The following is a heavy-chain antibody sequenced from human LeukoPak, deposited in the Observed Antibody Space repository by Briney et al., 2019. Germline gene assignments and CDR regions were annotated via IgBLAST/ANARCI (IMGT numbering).Heavy chain of an antibody. V-gene: IGHV1-18*01. CDR2: ISAYNGNT. D-gene: IGHD5-18*01. Sequence: GASVKVSCKASGGTFSSYAISWVRQAPGQGLEWMGWISAYNGNTNYAQKLQGRVTMTTDTSTSTAYMELRSLRSDDTAVYYCAREPLGGYPPAMVRPLDYWGQGTLVTVSS. CDR3: AREPLGGYPPAMVRPLDY. J-gene: IGHJ4*02. CDR1: GGTFSSYA.